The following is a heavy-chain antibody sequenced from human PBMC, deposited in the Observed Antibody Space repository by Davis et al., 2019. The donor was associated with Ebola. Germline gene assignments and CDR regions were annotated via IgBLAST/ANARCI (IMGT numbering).Heavy chain of an antibody. CDR2: ISSSSSYI. V-gene: IGHV3-21*01. CDR1: GFTFSSYS. D-gene: IGHD4-11*01. CDR3: ARDSTTTEFDY. J-gene: IGHJ4*02. Sequence: GESLKISCAASGFTFSSYSMNWVRQAPGKGLEWVSSISSSSSYIYYADSVKGRFTISRDNAKNSLYLQMNSLRAEDTAVYYCARDSTTTEFDYWGQGTLVTVSS.